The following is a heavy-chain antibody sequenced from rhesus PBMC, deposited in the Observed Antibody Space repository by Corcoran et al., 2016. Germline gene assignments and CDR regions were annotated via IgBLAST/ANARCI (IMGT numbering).Heavy chain of an antibody. D-gene: IGHD3-28*01. J-gene: IGHJ4*01. CDR1: GFTFSDYY. CDR2: IKNKAKCGTA. V-gene: IGHV3S22*01. CDR3: ARYVSGYYVDY. Sequence: EVQLVESGGGLVQPGGSLRLSCAASGFTFSDYYMSWVHQAPGKGLEWVSFIKNKAKCGTAEYSASVKGIFTISRDDSKSIASLQMNSLKTEDTAVYYCARYVSGYYVDYWGQGVLVTVSS.